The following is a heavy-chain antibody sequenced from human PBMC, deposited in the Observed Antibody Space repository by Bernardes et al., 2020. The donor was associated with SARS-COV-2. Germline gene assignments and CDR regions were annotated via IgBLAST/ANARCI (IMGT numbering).Heavy chain of an antibody. CDR1: GFTFDAYG. D-gene: IGHD6-19*01. CDR3: AKADHSSGWYPSPY. V-gene: IGHV3-23*01. Sequence: GGSLRLSCEGSGFTFDAYGMTWVRQSPGKGLDWVSFITARGGAFYAESVKGRFTVSRDNSKNILYLQMNNVREEDTAVYYCAKADHSSGWYPSPYWGQGTLVTVS. CDR2: ITARGGA. J-gene: IGHJ4*02.